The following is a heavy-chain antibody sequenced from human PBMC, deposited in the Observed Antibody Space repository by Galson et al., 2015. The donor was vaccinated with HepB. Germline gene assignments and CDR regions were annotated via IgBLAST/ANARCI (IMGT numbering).Heavy chain of an antibody. Sequence: SLRLSCAASGFTFSSYAMHWVRQAPGKGLEWVAVISYDGSNKYYADSVKGRFTISRDNSKNTLYLQMNSLRAEDTAVYYCARGALAAAGTSDAFDIWGQGTMVTVSS. CDR1: GFTFSSYA. D-gene: IGHD6-13*01. CDR3: ARGALAAAGTSDAFDI. J-gene: IGHJ3*02. CDR2: ISYDGSNK. V-gene: IGHV3-30-3*02.